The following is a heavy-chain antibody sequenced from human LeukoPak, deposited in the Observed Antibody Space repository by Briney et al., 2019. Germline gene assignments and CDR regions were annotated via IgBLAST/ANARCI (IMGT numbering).Heavy chain of an antibody. CDR1: GYTFTSYA. CDR2: INTNTGNP. V-gene: IGHV7-4-1*02. Sequence: GASVKVSCKASGYTFTSYAMNWVRQAPGQGLEWMGWINTNTGNPTYAQGFTGRFVFSLDTSVSTAYLQISSLKAEDTAVYYCARAHRTYYYDSSGYLLGPYWGQGTLVTVSS. D-gene: IGHD3-22*01. CDR3: ARAHRTYYYDSSGYLLGPY. J-gene: IGHJ4*02.